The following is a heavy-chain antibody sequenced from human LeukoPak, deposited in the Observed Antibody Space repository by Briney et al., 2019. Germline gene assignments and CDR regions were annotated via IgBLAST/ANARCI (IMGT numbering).Heavy chain of an antibody. V-gene: IGHV3-33*01. CDR1: GFTFSSSG. CDR3: ARERALRWPFDY. Sequence: PGGSLRLSCEAPGFTFSSSGMHLVRQAPGKGLEWVAVIWYDGSNKYYADSVKGRFTISRDNSKNTLYLQMNSLKAEDTAVYYCARERALRWPFDYWGQGTLVTVSS. D-gene: IGHD4-23*01. J-gene: IGHJ4*02. CDR2: IWYDGSNK.